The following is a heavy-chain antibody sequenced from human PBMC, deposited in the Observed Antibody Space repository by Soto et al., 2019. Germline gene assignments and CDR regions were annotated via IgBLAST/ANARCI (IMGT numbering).Heavy chain of an antibody. CDR1: GFTFTSYA. CDR2: ITGGGGSA. J-gene: IGHJ4*02. D-gene: IGHD6-6*01. Sequence: EVQLLESGGGLVQPGESLRLSCAASGFTFTSYAMSWVRQTPGKGLEWVSAITGGGGSAWYADSVKGRFTISRDNSKNTLQLQMNSLRAEDTAVYHCAKGSASARPYYFDFWGQGTLVTVSS. CDR3: AKGSASARPYYFDF. V-gene: IGHV3-23*01.